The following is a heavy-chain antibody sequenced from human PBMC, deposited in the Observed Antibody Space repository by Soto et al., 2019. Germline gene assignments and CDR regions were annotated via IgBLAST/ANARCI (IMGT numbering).Heavy chain of an antibody. CDR2: IIPLFGTS. D-gene: IGHD2-15*01. CDR1: GGTFNRYA. V-gene: IGHV1-69*06. Sequence: QVQLVQSGAEVKKPGSSAKVSCTASGGTFNRYAISWVRQAPGQGLEWMGRIIPLFGTSNYARKFQGRVTIIADKDTSTAYMELSGLRSDDTAVYYCARDYSPPFTHGMDVWGQGTTVTVS. CDR3: ARDYSPPFTHGMDV. J-gene: IGHJ6*02.